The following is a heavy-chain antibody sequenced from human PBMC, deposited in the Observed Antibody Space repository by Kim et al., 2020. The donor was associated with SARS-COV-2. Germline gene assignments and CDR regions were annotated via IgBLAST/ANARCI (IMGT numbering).Heavy chain of an antibody. V-gene: IGHV4-39*01. CDR2: IYTGGNN. Sequence: SETLSLTCSVSGDSMSRSSYYWGWIRQPPGKGLEWIGTIYTGGNNYYSPSLMSRVTISVDTSKNQFSLKLYSVTAADTAMYYCARRVTLDACDVWGRGTMVTASA. CDR1: GDSMSRSSYY. D-gene: IGHD2-21*02. J-gene: IGHJ3*01. CDR3: ARRVTLDACDV.